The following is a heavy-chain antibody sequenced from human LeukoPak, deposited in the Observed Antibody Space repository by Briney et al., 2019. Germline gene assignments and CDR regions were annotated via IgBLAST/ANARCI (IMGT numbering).Heavy chain of an antibody. D-gene: IGHD2-15*01. CDR3: AIPWTYCSGGSCSYNNWFDP. V-gene: IGHV1-69*02. J-gene: IGHJ5*02. CDR1: GYTFTSYY. Sequence: SVKVSCKASGYTFTSYYMHWVRQAPGQGLEWMGRIIPILGIANYAQKFQGRVTITADKSTSTAYMELSSLRSEDTAVYYCAIPWTYCSGGSCSYNNWFDPWGQGTLVTVSS. CDR2: IIPILGIA.